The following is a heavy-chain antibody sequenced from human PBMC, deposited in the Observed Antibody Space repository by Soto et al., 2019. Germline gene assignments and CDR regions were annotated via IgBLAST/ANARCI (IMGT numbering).Heavy chain of an antibody. CDR2: INAGNGNT. CDR3: ARVHCTNGVCYDYYYYMDV. CDR1: GYTFTSYA. D-gene: IGHD2-8*01. V-gene: IGHV1-3*01. Sequence: EASVKVSCKASGYTFTSYAMHWVSQAPGQRLEWMGWINAGNGNTKYSQKFQGRVTITRDTSASTAYMELSSLRSEDTAVYYCARVHCTNGVCYDYYYYMDVWGKGTTVTVSS. J-gene: IGHJ6*03.